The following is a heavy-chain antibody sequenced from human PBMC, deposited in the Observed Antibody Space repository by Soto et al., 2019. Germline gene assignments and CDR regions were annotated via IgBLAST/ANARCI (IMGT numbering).Heavy chain of an antibody. CDR3: ARGPRNLRFLEWFSDDAFDI. Sequence: ASLKVSCKASGYTFTSYGISWVRQAPGQGLEWMGWISAYNGNTNYAQKLQGRVTMTTDTSTSTAYMELRSLRSDDTAVYYCARGPRNLRFLEWFSDDAFDIWGQGTMVTVS. CDR2: ISAYNGNT. J-gene: IGHJ3*02. CDR1: GYTFTSYG. D-gene: IGHD3-3*01. V-gene: IGHV1-18*01.